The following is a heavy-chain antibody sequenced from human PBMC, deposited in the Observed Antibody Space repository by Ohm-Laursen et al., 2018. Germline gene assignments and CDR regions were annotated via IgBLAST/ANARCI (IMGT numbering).Heavy chain of an antibody. D-gene: IGHD4-23*01. CDR3: ARLTTVITKSAFDI. Sequence: TQTLTLTCTFSGFSLNTYKAGMGWIRQPPGEALEWIAVIYSDDKKYYSPSLGSRLTITRDTSKTQVVLTMANMDPVDTATYYCARLTTVITKSAFDIWGQGTMVTVSS. V-gene: IGHV2-5*02. CDR2: IYSDDKK. J-gene: IGHJ3*02. CDR1: GFSLNTYKAG.